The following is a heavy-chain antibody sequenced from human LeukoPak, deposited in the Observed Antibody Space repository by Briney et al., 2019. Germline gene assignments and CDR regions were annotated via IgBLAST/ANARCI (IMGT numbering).Heavy chain of an antibody. CDR2: INTSGSS. CDR3: ARDLQRRAGWTGTGFDP. CDR1: GGFIRNNY. V-gene: IGHV4-4*07. D-gene: IGHD3-10*01. J-gene: IGHJ5*02. Sequence: SETLSLTCTVSGGFIRNNYWSWIRQSAGKGLEWIGRINTSGSSNYNPSLKSRVTMSEDTSKNQFSLRLSSVTAADTAAYYCARDLQRRAGWTGTGFDPWGQGTLVTVPS.